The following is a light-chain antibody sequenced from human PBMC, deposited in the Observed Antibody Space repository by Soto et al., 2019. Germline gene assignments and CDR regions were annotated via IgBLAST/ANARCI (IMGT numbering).Light chain of an antibody. Sequence: QSALTQPASVSESPGQSITISCTGTSSDVGASDFVSWYQQHPGKAPELIIYEISNRPSGVSSRFSGSKSGNTASLPISGLQAEDESDYYCSSYTTSHTLVFGGGTQLTVL. V-gene: IGLV2-14*01. J-gene: IGLJ2*01. CDR3: SSYTTSHTLV. CDR1: SSDVGASDF. CDR2: EIS.